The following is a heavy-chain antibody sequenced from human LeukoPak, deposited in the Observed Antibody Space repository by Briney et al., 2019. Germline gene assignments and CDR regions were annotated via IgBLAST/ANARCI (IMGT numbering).Heavy chain of an antibody. Sequence: SGKVSCKASGYTFTSYYMHWVRQAPGQGLEWMGRIKPNSGGTNYAQKFQGSVTMTRDTSISPAYMELSRLRSDDTAVYYCARGADSSGISDFDYWGQGTLVTVSS. D-gene: IGHD6-19*01. V-gene: IGHV1-2*06. J-gene: IGHJ4*02. CDR3: ARGADSSGISDFDY. CDR1: GYTFTSYY. CDR2: IKPNSGGT.